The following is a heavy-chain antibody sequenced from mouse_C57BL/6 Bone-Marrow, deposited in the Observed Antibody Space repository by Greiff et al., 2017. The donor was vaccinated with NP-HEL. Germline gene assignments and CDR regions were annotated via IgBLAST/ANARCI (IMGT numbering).Heavy chain of an antibody. CDR2: IWSGGST. CDR3: ASRIYSGYFDV. D-gene: IGHD6-1*01. J-gene: IGHJ1*03. CDR1: GFSLTSYG. Sequence: VQLQESGPGLVQPSQSLSITCTVSGFSLTSYGVHWVRQSPGKGLEWLGVIWSGGSTDYNAAFISRLSISKDNSKSQVFFKMNSLQADDTAIYYCASRIYSGYFDVWGTGTTVTVSS. V-gene: IGHV2-2*01.